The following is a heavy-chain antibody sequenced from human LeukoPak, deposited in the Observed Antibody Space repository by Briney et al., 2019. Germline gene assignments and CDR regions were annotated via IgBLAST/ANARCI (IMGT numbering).Heavy chain of an antibody. CDR2: VLLSGRT. V-gene: IGHV4-34*12. J-gene: IGHJ5*02. Sequence: SETLSLTCAVYGQSVSGSRSYWAWIRQPPGKGLEWIGNVLLSGRTTYNPALESRVSISMDSSKNQFSLTLTSVTAADTAVYYWAKEPDGIRFDPWGQGTLVTVSS. CDR3: AKEPDGIRFDP. CDR1: GQSVSGSRSY. D-gene: IGHD1-14*01.